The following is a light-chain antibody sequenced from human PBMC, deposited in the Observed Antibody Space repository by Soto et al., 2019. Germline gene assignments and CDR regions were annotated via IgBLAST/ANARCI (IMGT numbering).Light chain of an antibody. V-gene: IGLV2-14*01. CDR3: SSYTTSSTFV. Sequence: QSALTQPASVSGSPGQSITISCTGTISDIGAYNFVSWYQQHPGKAPRLMIYHVTDRPSGVSNRFSASKSGNTASLTISGLQAEDEADYYCSSYTTSSTFVFGTGTKLTVL. J-gene: IGLJ1*01. CDR1: ISDIGAYNF. CDR2: HVT.